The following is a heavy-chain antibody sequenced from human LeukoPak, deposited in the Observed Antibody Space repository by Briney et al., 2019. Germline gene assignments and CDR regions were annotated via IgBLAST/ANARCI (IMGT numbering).Heavy chain of an antibody. CDR2: ISSSSSYI. V-gene: IGHV3-21*01. Sequence: PGGSLRLSCAASGFTFSSYSMNWVHQAPGKGLEWVSSISSSSSYIYYADSVKGRFTISRDNAKNSLYLQMNSLRAEDTAVYYCARDTYNYYYDSSGYSKPFDYWGQGTLVTVSS. D-gene: IGHD3-22*01. J-gene: IGHJ4*02. CDR3: ARDTYNYYYDSSGYSKPFDY. CDR1: GFTFSSYS.